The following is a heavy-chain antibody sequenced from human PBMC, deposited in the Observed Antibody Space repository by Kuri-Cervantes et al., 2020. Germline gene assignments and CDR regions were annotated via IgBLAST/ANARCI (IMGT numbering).Heavy chain of an antibody. Sequence: LRLSCAVSGGSISSGGYSWSWIRQPPGKGLEWIGYICHSGSTYYNPSLKSRVTISVDRSKNQFSLKLSSVTAADTAVYYCAREAVDTAMAPHYYYGMDVWGQGTTVTVSS. D-gene: IGHD5-18*01. CDR2: ICHSGST. V-gene: IGHV4-30-2*01. CDR3: AREAVDTAMAPHYYYGMDV. CDR1: GGSISSGGYS. J-gene: IGHJ6*02.